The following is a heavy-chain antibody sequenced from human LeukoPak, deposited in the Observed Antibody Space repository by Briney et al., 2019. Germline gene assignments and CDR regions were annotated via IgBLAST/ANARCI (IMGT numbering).Heavy chain of an antibody. CDR3: AKDRRYYYDSSLDY. CDR2: IKQDGSEK. Sequence: GGSLRLSCAASGFTFSSYWMSWVRQAPGKGLEWVANIKQDGSEKYYVDSVKGRFTISRDNSKNTLYLQMNSLRAEDTAVYYCAKDRRYYYDSSLDYWGQGTLVTVSS. CDR1: GFTFSSYW. V-gene: IGHV3-7*03. J-gene: IGHJ4*02. D-gene: IGHD3-22*01.